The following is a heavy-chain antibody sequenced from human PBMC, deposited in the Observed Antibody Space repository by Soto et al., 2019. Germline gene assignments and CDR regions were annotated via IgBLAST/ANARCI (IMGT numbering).Heavy chain of an antibody. CDR3: ARHYGDVEYNGHDPNFSDY. D-gene: IGHD5-12*01. J-gene: IGHJ4*02. CDR1: GGTFSSYT. Sequence: QVQLVQAGAEVKKPGSSVKVSCNASGGTFSSYTISWVRQAPGQVLEWMGRIIPILGIANYAQKFQGRVTITADKSTSTAYMELSRRRSEYTAVYYCARHYGDVEYNGHDPNFSDYWRQGTLVTVSS. V-gene: IGHV1-69*02. CDR2: IIPILGIA.